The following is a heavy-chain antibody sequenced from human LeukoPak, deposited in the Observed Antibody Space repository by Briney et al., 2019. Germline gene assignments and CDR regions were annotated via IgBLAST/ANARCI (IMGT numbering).Heavy chain of an antibody. V-gene: IGHV3-7*01. CDR1: GFTFSSYW. J-gene: IGHJ3*02. Sequence: GGSLRLSCAASGFTFSSYWMSWVRQAPGKGLEWVANIKQDGSEKYYVDSVKGRFTISRDNAKNSLYLQMNSLRAEDTAVYYCARVGTVYGAAAFDIWGQGTMVTVSS. CDR3: ARVGTVYGAAAFDI. D-gene: IGHD5/OR15-5a*01. CDR2: IKQDGSEK.